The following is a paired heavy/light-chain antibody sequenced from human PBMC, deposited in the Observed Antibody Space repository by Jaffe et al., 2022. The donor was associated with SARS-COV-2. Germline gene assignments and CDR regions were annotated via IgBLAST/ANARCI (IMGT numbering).Heavy chain of an antibody. D-gene: IGHD1-26*01. CDR2: VHSDASAT. J-gene: IGHJ2*01. Sequence: EVQLVESGGDSVQPGGSLRLSCAASGFTFSTYWMHWVRQAPGEGLVWVSYVHSDASATSYADSVKGRFTISRDNAKSTLYLQMNSLRVEDTAVYYCARAVSGSLDLWGRGTLVTVSS. V-gene: IGHV3-74*01. CDR3: ARAVSGSLDL. CDR1: GFTFSTYW.
Light chain of an antibody. Sequence: QSVLTQSPSVSAAPGQKVTISCSGSSSNVGNNYVSWYQHLPGTAPKLLIFENDQRPLEIPDRFSGSKSGTSATLGITGLQTGDEADYYCGTWDTSLSAWVFGGGTKLTVL. V-gene: IGLV1-51*02. J-gene: IGLJ3*02. CDR2: END. CDR3: GTWDTSLSAWV. CDR1: SSNVGNNY.